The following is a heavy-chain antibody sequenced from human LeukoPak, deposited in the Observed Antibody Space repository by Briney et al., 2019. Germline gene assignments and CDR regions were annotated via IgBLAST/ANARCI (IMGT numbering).Heavy chain of an antibody. CDR1: GFTVSSNY. CDR2: IYSGGST. CDR3: ARDRNYYYGMDV. J-gene: IGHJ6*02. V-gene: IGHV3-66*01. Sequence: GGSLRLSCAASGFTVSSNYMSWVRQAPGKGLEWVSVIYSGGSTYYADSVKGRFTISRDNSKNTLYLQMNSLRAEDTAVYYCARDRNYYYGMDVWGQGTTVTVSS.